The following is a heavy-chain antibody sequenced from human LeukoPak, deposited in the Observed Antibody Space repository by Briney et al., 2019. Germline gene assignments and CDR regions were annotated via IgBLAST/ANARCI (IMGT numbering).Heavy chain of an antibody. Sequence: GGSLRLSCAASGFTFSSYAMSWVRQAPGKGLEWVSAISGSGGSTYYADSVKGRFTISRDNSKNTLYLQMNSLRAEDTAVYYCATSPYSSGWYYFDYWGQGTLVTVSS. CDR3: ATSPYSSGWYYFDY. D-gene: IGHD6-19*01. J-gene: IGHJ4*02. CDR1: GFTFSSYA. CDR2: ISGSGGST. V-gene: IGHV3-23*01.